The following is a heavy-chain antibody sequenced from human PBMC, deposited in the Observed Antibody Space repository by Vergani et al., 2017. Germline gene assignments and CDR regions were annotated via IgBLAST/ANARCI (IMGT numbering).Heavy chain of an antibody. V-gene: IGHV3-33*01. CDR2: IWYDGSNK. J-gene: IGHJ6*04. CDR3: ARDIRRYCSSTSCWVPMDV. D-gene: IGHD2-2*01. CDR1: GFTFSSLG. Sequence: QVQLVESEGGVVQPGRSLTLSCVASGFTFSSLGMHWVRQAPGKGLEWVAVIWYDGSNKYYGDSVKGRFTISRDNSKNTLYLQMNSLRVEDTAVYYCARDIRRYCSSTSCWVPMDVWGKGTTVTVSS.